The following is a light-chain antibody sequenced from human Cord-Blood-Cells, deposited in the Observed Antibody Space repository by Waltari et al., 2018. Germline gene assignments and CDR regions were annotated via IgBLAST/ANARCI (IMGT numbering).Light chain of an antibody. CDR3: CSYAGSSTWV. J-gene: IGLJ3*02. Sequence: QSALTQPASVSGSPGQSITISCTGTSSDVGSYNLVSWYQQHPGKAPKPMIYEGSKRPSGFSNRFSGSKAGTTASLTISGLQAEDEADYYCCSYAGSSTWVFGGGTKLTVL. CDR1: SSDVGSYNL. V-gene: IGLV2-23*01. CDR2: EGS.